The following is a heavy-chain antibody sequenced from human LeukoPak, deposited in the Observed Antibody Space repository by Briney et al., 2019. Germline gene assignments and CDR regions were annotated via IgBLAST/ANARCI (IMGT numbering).Heavy chain of an antibody. CDR3: AVYSYGATDAFDI. J-gene: IGHJ3*02. Sequence: ASVKVSCKASGGTFSSYAVSWVRQAPGQGLEWMGGIIPIFGTANYAQKFQGRVTITADESTSTAYMELSSLRSEDTAVYYCAVYSYGATDAFDIWGQGTMVTVSS. V-gene: IGHV1-69*01. D-gene: IGHD5-18*01. CDR1: GGTFSSYA. CDR2: IIPIFGTA.